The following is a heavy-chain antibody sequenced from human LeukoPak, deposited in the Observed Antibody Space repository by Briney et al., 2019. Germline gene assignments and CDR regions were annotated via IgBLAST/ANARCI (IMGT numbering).Heavy chain of an antibody. CDR2: IYYSGST. V-gene: IGHV4-39*01. J-gene: IGHJ4*02. CDR1: GGSISSSSYY. D-gene: IGHD3-10*01. Sequence: SETLSLTCTVSGGSISSSSYYWGWIRQPPGKGLEWIGSIYYSGSTYYNPSLKSRVTISVDTSKNQFSLKLSSVTAADTAVYYCARPSHGSGSYYKRRYNYYFDYWGQGTLVTVSS. CDR3: ARPSHGSGSYYKRRYNYYFDY.